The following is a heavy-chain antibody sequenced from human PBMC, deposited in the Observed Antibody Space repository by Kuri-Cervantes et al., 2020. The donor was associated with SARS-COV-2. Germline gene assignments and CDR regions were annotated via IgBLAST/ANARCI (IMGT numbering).Heavy chain of an antibody. D-gene: IGHD6-13*01. CDR2: INPNSGGT. J-gene: IGHJ4*02. CDR1: GYTFTSYD. CDR3: ARDLRWAAAGKATSVDY. Sequence: ASVKVSCKASGYTFTSYDINWVRQATGQGLEWMGLINPNSGGTNYAQKFQGRVTMTRDTSISTAYMELSRLRSDDTAVYYCARDLRWAAAGKATSVDYWGQGTLVTVSS. V-gene: IGHV1-2*02.